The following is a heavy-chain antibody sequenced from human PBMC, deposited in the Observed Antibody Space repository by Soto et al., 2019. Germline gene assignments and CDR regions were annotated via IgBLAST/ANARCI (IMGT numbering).Heavy chain of an antibody. J-gene: IGHJ3*02. CDR3: ASPTLGAFDI. D-gene: IGHD3-16*01. CDR1: GGSISSGGYS. CDR2: IYHSGST. Sequence: KSSETLSLTCAVSGGSISSGGYSWSWIRQPPGKGLEWIGYIYHSGSTYYNPSLKSRVTISVDTSKNQFSLRLSSVTAADTAVYYCASPTLGAFDIWGQGTMVIVSS. V-gene: IGHV4-30-2*01.